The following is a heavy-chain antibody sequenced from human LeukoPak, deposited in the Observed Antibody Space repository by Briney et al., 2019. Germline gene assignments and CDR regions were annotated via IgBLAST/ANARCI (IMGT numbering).Heavy chain of an antibody. J-gene: IGHJ6*02. V-gene: IGHV4-59*01. CDR1: GGSISSYY. D-gene: IGHD3-10*01. Sequence: PSETLSLTCTVSGGSISSYYWSWIRQPPGKGLEWIGYIYYSGSTNYNPSLKSRVTISVDTSKNQFSLKLSSVTAADTAVYYCARYGSGSYYTTYYYYGMDVWGQGTTVTVSS. CDR3: ARYGSGSYYTTYYYYGMDV. CDR2: IYYSGST.